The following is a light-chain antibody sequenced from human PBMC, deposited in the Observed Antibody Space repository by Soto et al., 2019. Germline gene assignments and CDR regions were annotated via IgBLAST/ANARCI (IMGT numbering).Light chain of an antibody. CDR1: RSVFYGPDNKDF. CDR3: QQYYSTTVT. J-gene: IGKJ4*01. V-gene: IGKV4-1*01. CDR2: WAS. Sequence: IVMTQSPDSLAVSLGERATINCKSSRSVFYGPDNKDFLAWYQQKPGQPPKLLIYWASTRASGVPDRFTGSASGTEFTLTISSLQPEDVAVYYCQQYYSTTVTFGGGTKVEIK.